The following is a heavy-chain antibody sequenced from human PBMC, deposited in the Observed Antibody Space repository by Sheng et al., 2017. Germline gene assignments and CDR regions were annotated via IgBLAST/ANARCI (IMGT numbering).Heavy chain of an antibody. D-gene: IGHD6-6*01. CDR1: GFTFSSYG. CDR3: AREDMGRAARQSDAFDI. Sequence: QVQLVESGGGVVQPGRSLRLSCAASGFTFSSYGMHWVRQAPGKGLEWVAVIWYDGSNKYYADSVKGRFTISRDNSKNTLYLQMNSLRAEDTAVYYCAREDMGRAARQSDAFDIWGQGTMVTVSS. CDR2: IWYDGSNK. V-gene: IGHV3-33*01. J-gene: IGHJ3*02.